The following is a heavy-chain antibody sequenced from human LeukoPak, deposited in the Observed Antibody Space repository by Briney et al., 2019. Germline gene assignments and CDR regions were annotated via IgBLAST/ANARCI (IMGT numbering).Heavy chain of an antibody. D-gene: IGHD6-13*01. CDR2: IKQDGSEK. J-gene: IGHJ4*02. CDR3: ARGMTYSSSWYFDY. V-gene: IGHV3-7*01. CDR1: GFTFSSYE. Sequence: GGSLRLSCAASGFTFSSYEMNWVRQAPGKGLEWVANIKQDGSEKYYVDSVKGRFTISRDNAKNSLYLQMNSLRAEDTAVYYWARGMTYSSSWYFDYWGQGTLVTVSS.